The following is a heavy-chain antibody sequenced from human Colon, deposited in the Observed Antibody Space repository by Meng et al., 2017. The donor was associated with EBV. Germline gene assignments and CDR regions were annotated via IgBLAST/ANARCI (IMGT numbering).Heavy chain of an antibody. V-gene: IGHV4-30-4*01. J-gene: IGHJ4*02. D-gene: IGHD2-21*01. CDR1: GGSMSSGNYY. CDR3: ASFDHIPRRNYFDY. Sequence: QVPRQESGPGLVEPSQPLSLTCTVSGGSMSSGNYYWSWIRQPPGKGLEWIGYIHHSGSAYYNPSLKSRVSISVDTSKNQFSLNLNSMTAADTAVYYCASFDHIPRRNYFDYWGQGTLVTVSS. CDR2: IHHSGSA.